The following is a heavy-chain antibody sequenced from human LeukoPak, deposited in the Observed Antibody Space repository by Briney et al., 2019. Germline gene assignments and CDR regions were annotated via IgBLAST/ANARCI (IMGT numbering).Heavy chain of an antibody. V-gene: IGHV3-74*01. CDR1: GFTFSSYV. Sequence: LPGGSLRLSCAASGFTFSSYVMHWVRRTPGKGLVWVSRISHDGFISYADSVKGRFTISRDNAKNTLILQMNSLRAEDTAVYYCARDWVYKIDYWGRGTLVTVSS. CDR2: ISHDGFI. J-gene: IGHJ4*02. CDR3: ARDWVYKIDY. D-gene: IGHD5-24*01.